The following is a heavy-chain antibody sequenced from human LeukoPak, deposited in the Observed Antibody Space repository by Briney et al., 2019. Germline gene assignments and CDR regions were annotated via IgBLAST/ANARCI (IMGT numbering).Heavy chain of an antibody. J-gene: IGHJ6*02. V-gene: IGHV1-3*01. D-gene: IGHD3-10*01. CDR2: INAGNGNT. Sequence: ASVKVSCKASGYTFTSYAMYWVRQAPGQRLEWMGWINAGNGNTKYSQRFQGRVTITRGTSASTAYMELSSLRSEDTAVYYCARGSGTITMVRGVFYGMDVWGQGTTVTVSS. CDR3: ARGSGTITMVRGVFYGMDV. CDR1: GYTFTSYA.